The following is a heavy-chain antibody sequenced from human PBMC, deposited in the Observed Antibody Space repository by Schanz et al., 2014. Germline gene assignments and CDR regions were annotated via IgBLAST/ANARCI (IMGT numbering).Heavy chain of an antibody. V-gene: IGHV3-9*01. J-gene: IGHJ4*02. CDR2: ISWNSGSI. D-gene: IGHD3-10*01. CDR1: GFPFNEYG. CDR3: AKVGIMVQGVIWERYFDS. Sequence: EVQLVESGGGLVQPGRSLRLSCAASGFPFNEYGMLWVRQAPGKGLEWVSSISWNSGSIDYADSVKGRFTISRDNAKNSLYLQMNSLRAEDTALYYCAKVGIMVQGVIWERYFDSWGQGTLVTGSS.